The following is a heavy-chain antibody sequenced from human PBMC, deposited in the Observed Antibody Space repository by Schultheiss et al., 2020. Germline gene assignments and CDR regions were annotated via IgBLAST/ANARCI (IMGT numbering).Heavy chain of an antibody. J-gene: IGHJ3*02. Sequence: GVLRLSCAASGFTVNGNYMSWVRQAPGKGLEWVSVIYSGGSTYYADSVKGRFTISRDNAKNSLYLQMNSLRDEDTAVYHCARSGLNAFDIWGQGTMVTVSS. CDR3: ARSGLNAFDI. CDR2: IYSGGST. CDR1: GFTVNGNY. V-gene: IGHV3-53*01.